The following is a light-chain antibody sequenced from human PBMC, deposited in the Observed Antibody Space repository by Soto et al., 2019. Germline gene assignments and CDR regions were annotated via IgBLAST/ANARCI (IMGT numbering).Light chain of an antibody. Sequence: EIVLTQSPGTLSLSPGERATLSCRASQSVSTYLTWYQQKPGQAPRLLLYDASSRATGIPARFSGSGSGTDFTLTISSLEPEDFAVYYCQQRSNWPWTFGQGTKVDIK. CDR1: QSVSTY. CDR3: QQRSNWPWT. CDR2: DAS. J-gene: IGKJ1*01. V-gene: IGKV3-11*01.